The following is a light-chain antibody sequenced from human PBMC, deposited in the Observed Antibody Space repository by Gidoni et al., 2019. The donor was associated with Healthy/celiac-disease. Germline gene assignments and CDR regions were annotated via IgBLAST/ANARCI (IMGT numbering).Light chain of an antibody. J-gene: IGKJ1*01. V-gene: IGKV3-11*01. CDR2: DAS. Sequence: ETVLTSAPATLSLSSGERATITCRASQSVSSYLAWYQQKPGKAPKLLIYDASSRHTGIPARFSGSGSGTDFTLTISSLEPEDFAVYYCQQRNNWPRTFGQGTKVEIK. CDR1: QSVSSY. CDR3: QQRNNWPRT.